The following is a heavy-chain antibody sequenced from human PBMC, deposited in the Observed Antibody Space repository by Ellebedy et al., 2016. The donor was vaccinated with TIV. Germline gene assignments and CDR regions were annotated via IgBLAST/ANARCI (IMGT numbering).Heavy chain of an antibody. CDR1: GFTFRSYW. D-gene: IGHD3-3*01. Sequence: HTGGSLRLSCAASGFTFRSYWMHWVRQAPGKGLVWVSRINGDRYGYSTSYADSVKGRFTISRDNAKNTLYVQMHSLRAEDTAVYYCARSFGPGYAFDIWGQGTVVTVSS. CDR2: INGDRYGYST. CDR3: ARSFGPGYAFDI. V-gene: IGHV3-74*01. J-gene: IGHJ3*02.